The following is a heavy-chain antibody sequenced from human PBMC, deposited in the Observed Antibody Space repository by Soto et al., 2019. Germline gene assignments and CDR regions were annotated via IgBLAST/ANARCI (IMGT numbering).Heavy chain of an antibody. CDR2: INHSGST. D-gene: IGHD1-26*01. J-gene: IGHJ6*02. CDR3: ARGRSGSYRYYYYGMDV. Sequence: PSETLSLTCAVYGGSFSGYYWSWIRQPPGKGLEWIGEINHSGSTNYHPSLKSRVTISVDTSKNQFSLKLSSVTAADTAVYYCARGRSGSYRYYYYGMDVWGQGTTVTVSS. V-gene: IGHV4-34*01. CDR1: GGSFSGYY.